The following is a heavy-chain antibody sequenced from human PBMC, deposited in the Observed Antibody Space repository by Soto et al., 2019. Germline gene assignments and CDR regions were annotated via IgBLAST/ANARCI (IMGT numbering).Heavy chain of an antibody. D-gene: IGHD3-10*02. CDR1: GFTFRSFA. Sequence: GGSLRLSCAAPGFTFRSFAIKLVPQAPGNGLEWVSVISGSGDSTYYADSVKGRFIISRDNSKNTLYLQMNSLRAEDTAVYYCAKDNDRGVINYFDYWGQGTLVTVSS. V-gene: IGHV3-23*01. CDR2: ISGSGDST. J-gene: IGHJ4*02. CDR3: AKDNDRGVINYFDY.